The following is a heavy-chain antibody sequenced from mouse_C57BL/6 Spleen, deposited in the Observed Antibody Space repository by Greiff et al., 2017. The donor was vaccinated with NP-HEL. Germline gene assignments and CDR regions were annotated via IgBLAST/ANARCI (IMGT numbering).Heavy chain of an antibody. J-gene: IGHJ2*01. V-gene: IGHV1-81*01. CDR1: GYTFTSYG. Sequence: VQRVESGAELARPGASVKLSCKASGYTFTSYGISWVKQRTGQGLEWIGEIYPRSGNTYYNETFKGKATLTADKSSSTAYMELRSLTSEDSAVYFCAQINWDVADYWGQGTTLTVSS. D-gene: IGHD4-1*01. CDR3: AQINWDVADY. CDR2: IYPRSGNT.